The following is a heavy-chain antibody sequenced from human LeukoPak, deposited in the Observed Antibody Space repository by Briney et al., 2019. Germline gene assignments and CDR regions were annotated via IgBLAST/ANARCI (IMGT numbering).Heavy chain of an antibody. CDR1: GYTLTELS. CDR2: FDPENGKT. V-gene: IGHV1-24*01. Sequence: ASVKVSCKVSGYTLTELSMHWVRQAPGKGLEWMGGFDPENGKTIYAQRFQGRVTMTEDTSTDTAYMELSSLRSEDTAVYYCATEGIRYFDWLGYWGQGTLVTVSS. J-gene: IGHJ4*02. CDR3: ATEGIRYFDWLGY. D-gene: IGHD3-9*01.